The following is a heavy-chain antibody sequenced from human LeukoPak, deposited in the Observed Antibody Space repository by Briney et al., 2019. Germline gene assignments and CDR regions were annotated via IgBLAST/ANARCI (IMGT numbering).Heavy chain of an antibody. CDR2: IKHDESEK. CDR1: GFSFNSDW. D-gene: IGHD3-16*01. CDR3: TRRLDD. Sequence: GGSLRLSCAASGFSFNSDWMGWVRQAPGKGLEWVANIKHDESEKNYLDSVKGRFTISRDNAQNSLYLQMNGLRVEDTAVYYCTRRLDDWGQGTLVTVSS. V-gene: IGHV3-7*01. J-gene: IGHJ4*02.